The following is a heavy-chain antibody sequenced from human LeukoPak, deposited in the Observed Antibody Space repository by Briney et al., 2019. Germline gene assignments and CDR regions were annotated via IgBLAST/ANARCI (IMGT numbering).Heavy chain of an antibody. Sequence: GASVKVSCKASGYSFTSYDINWVRQATGQGLEWMGWMNPNSGNTGYTQKFQGRVTMTRDTSISTAYMELSSLTSEDTAVYYCAKTSGYSSGSNWFDPWGQGTLVTISP. CDR2: MNPNSGNT. V-gene: IGHV1-8*01. CDR3: AKTSGYSSGSNWFDP. J-gene: IGHJ5*02. CDR1: GYSFTSYD. D-gene: IGHD6-19*01.